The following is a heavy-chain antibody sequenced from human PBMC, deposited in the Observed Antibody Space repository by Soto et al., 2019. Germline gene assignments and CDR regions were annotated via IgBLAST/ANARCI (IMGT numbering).Heavy chain of an antibody. J-gene: IGHJ5*02. Sequence: GGSLRLSCTPCGFNFDAYAMSWVRQAPGKGLEWVSAVTATAESAYYTDSVRGRFIITRDNSDNMLYLQMSSLRVEDTAIYFCARGRYYDSPQDLWGRGTQVTVSS. V-gene: IGHV3-23*01. D-gene: IGHD3-10*01. CDR2: VTATAESA. CDR1: GFNFDAYA. CDR3: ARGRYYDSPQDL.